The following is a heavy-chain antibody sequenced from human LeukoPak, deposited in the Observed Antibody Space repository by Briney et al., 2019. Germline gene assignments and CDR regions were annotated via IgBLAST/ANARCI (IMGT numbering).Heavy chain of an antibody. V-gene: IGHV3-7*01. D-gene: IGHD3-10*01. Sequence: GGSLRLSCAASGFTFSSYWMSWVRQAPGKGLEWVANIKQDGSEKYYVDSVKGRFTISRDNSKNTLYLQMNSLRAEDTAVYYCARVGQLFRNDEYYFDYWGQGTLVTVSS. CDR2: IKQDGSEK. J-gene: IGHJ4*02. CDR3: ARVGQLFRNDEYYFDY. CDR1: GFTFSSYW.